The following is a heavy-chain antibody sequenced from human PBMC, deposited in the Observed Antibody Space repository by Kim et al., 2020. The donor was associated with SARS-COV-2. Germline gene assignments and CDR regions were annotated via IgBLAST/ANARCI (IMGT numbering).Heavy chain of an antibody. D-gene: IGHD3-10*01. CDR3: TTDSHGGDAFDI. Sequence: DYAAPVKGRFTISRDDSKNTLYLQMNSLKTEDTAVYYCTTDSHGGDAFDIWGQGTMITVSS. V-gene: IGHV3-15*01. J-gene: IGHJ3*02.